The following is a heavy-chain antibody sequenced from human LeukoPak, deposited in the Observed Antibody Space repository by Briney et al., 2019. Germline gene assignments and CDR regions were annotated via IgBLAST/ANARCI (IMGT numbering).Heavy chain of an antibody. CDR1: GVSISSYY. D-gene: IGHD5-18*01. CDR2: IYYSGST. V-gene: IGHV4-59*01. CDR3: ARGPSSGYSYG. J-gene: IGHJ4*02. Sequence: SETLSLTCTVSGVSISSYYWSWIRQPPGKGLEWIGYIYYSGSTNYNPSLKSRVTISVDTSKNQFSLKLSSVTAADTAVYYCARGPSSGYSYGWGQGTLVTVSS.